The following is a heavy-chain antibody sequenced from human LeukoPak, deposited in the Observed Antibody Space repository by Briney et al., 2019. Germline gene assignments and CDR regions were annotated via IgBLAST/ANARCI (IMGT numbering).Heavy chain of an antibody. Sequence: LGGSLRLSCAASGFTFSSYAMSWVRQAPGKGLEWVSAISGSGGSTYYADSVKGRITISRDNSKNTLYLQMNSLRAEDTAVYYCAKDQDYDILTGYNWFDPWGQGTLVTVSS. J-gene: IGHJ5*02. D-gene: IGHD3-9*01. CDR3: AKDQDYDILTGYNWFDP. CDR1: GFTFSSYA. V-gene: IGHV3-23*01. CDR2: ISGSGGST.